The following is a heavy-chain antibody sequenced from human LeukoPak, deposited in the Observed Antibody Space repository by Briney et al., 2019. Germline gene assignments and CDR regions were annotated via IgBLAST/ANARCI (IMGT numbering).Heavy chain of an antibody. V-gene: IGHV4-30-2*01. CDR1: GDSISSGDYS. CDR2: IFHSGSS. D-gene: IGHD3-10*01. Sequence: PSETLSLTCAVSGDSISSGDYSWSWIRQPSGKGLEWIGYIFHSGSSYYNPSLKSRVTISVDKSKNQFSLRLTSVTAGDTAVYYCARELWFVNAPGSWFDPWGQGTLVTVSS. CDR3: ARELWFVNAPGSWFDP. J-gene: IGHJ5*02.